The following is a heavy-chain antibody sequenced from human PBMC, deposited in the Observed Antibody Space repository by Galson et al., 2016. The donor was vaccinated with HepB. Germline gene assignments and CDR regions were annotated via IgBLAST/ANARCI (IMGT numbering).Heavy chain of an antibody. CDR2: TYKRSKWHT. Sequence: CAISGDSVSNSNVAWNWIRQSPSRGLERLGGTYKRSKWHTDYAGSVKSQMTINTDTVRNQFSLQLQSVTPEDTAVYYCARVATAVRSGWKTLAPRFYYSGVDVWGHGTTVTVSS. V-gene: IGHV6-1*01. D-gene: IGHD6-19*01. J-gene: IGHJ6*02. CDR3: ARVATAVRSGWKTLAPRFYYSGVDV. CDR1: GDSVSNSNVA.